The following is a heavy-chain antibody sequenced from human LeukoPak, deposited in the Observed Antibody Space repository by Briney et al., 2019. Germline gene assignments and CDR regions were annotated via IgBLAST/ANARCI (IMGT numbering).Heavy chain of an antibody. Sequence: SETLSLTCAVSGGSFSGYYWSWIRQPPGKGLEWIGEINHSGSTNYNPSLKSRVTISVGTSKNQFSLKLSSVTAADTAVYYCARSVPGYGMDVWGQGTTVTVSS. D-gene: IGHD2-2*01. V-gene: IGHV4-34*01. J-gene: IGHJ6*02. CDR1: GGSFSGYY. CDR3: ARSVPGYGMDV. CDR2: INHSGST.